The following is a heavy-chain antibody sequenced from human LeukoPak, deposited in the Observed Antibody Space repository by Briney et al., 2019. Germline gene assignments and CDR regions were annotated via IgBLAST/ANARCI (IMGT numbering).Heavy chain of an antibody. Sequence: GGSLRLSCAASGFTFNNYGMYWVRQAPGKGLEWVSVISYDGSNKYYADSVKGRFTISRDNSKNTLYLQMNSLRAEDTAMYYCAKNSGSTALWGQGTLVTVSS. V-gene: IGHV3-30*18. CDR3: AKNSGSTAL. J-gene: IGHJ4*02. D-gene: IGHD1-26*01. CDR2: ISYDGSNK. CDR1: GFTFNNYG.